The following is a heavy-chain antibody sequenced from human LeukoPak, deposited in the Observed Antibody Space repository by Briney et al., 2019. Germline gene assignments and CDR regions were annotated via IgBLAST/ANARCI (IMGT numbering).Heavy chain of an antibody. Sequence: GGSLRLSCAASGFTSSSYSMNWVRQAPGKGLEWVSSISSSSSYIYYADSVKGRFTISRDNAKNSLYLQMNSLRAEDTAVYYVGRDLGLRGGELLDYWGQGTLVTVSS. CDR3: GRDLGLRGGELLDY. CDR1: GFTSSSYS. J-gene: IGHJ4*02. D-gene: IGHD1-7*01. CDR2: ISSSSSYI. V-gene: IGHV3-21*01.